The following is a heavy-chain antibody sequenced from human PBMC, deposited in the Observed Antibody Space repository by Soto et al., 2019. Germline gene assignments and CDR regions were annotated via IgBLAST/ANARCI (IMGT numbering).Heavy chain of an antibody. CDR1: GFTFSSYA. V-gene: IGHV3-30-3*01. CDR2: ISYDGSNK. CDR3: AKDVSHGRQWLVLDY. Sequence: GGSLRLPCAASGFTFSSYAMHWVRQAPGKGLEWVAVISYDGSNKYYADSVKGRFTISRDISKNTLYLQMNSLRAEDTAVYYCAKDVSHGRQWLVLDYWGQGTLDTVSS. J-gene: IGHJ4*02. D-gene: IGHD6-19*01.